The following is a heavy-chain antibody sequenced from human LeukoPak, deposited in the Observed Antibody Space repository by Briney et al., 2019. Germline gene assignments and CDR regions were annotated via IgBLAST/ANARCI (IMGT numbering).Heavy chain of an antibody. D-gene: IGHD3-22*01. CDR3: AKDPRRYYYDSSGYYFDY. Sequence: GGSLRLSCAASGFTFSSYAMHWVRQAPGKGLEWVAFIRYDGSSKYYADSVKGRFTISRDNSKNTLYLQMNSLRAEDTAVYYCAKDPRRYYYDSSGYYFDYWGQGTLVTVSS. V-gene: IGHV3-30*02. CDR2: IRYDGSSK. CDR1: GFTFSSYA. J-gene: IGHJ4*02.